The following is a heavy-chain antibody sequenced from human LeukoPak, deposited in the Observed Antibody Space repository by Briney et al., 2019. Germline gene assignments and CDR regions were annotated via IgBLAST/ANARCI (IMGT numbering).Heavy chain of an antibody. CDR3: ARHPRVRGVNYYYYYMDV. D-gene: IGHD3-10*01. V-gene: IGHV4-38-2*02. CDR1: GYSISSGYY. CDR2: INHSGST. Sequence: SETLSLTCTVSGYSISSGYYWSWIRQPPGKGLEWIGEINHSGSTNYNPSLKSRVTISVDTSKNQFSLKLSSVTAADTAVYYCARHPRVRGVNYYYYYMDVWGKGTTVTVSS. J-gene: IGHJ6*03.